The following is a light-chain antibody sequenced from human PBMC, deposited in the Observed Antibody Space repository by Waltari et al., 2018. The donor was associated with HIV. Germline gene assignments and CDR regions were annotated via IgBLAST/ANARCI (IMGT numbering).Light chain of an antibody. CDR3: AAWDNILSGYV. V-gene: IGLV1-47*01. Sequence: QSALTQPPSTSGTPGQRVTMSCSGSSSNVGRATVYWYQQIPGTAPKPLIYNDYQRPSGVPDRFSGSKSGTSASLAISGLRSEDEADYYCAAWDNILSGYVFGTGTKVTVL. CDR1: SSNVGRAT. J-gene: IGLJ1*01. CDR2: NDY.